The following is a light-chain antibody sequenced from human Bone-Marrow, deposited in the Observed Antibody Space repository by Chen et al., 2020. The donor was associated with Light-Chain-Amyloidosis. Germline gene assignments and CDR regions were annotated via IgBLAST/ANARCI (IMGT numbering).Light chain of an antibody. J-gene: IGLJ1*01. CDR1: SSDIGTYNY. V-gene: IGLV2-14*03. CDR3: SSYTGNSTPYV. CDR2: EVS. Sequence: QSALTQPASVSGSPGHSITISCTGTSSDIGTYNYVSWFQQHPGKAPKVIMNEVSDRPSGVSNRFSGSKSGNTASLTISGLQAEDEADYYCSSYTGNSTPYVFGSGTKVTIL.